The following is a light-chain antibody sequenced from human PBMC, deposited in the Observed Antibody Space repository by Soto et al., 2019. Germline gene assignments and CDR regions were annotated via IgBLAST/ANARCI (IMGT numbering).Light chain of an antibody. J-gene: IGLJ1*01. Sequence: QSALTQPASVSGSPGQSITISCTGTSSDVGGYNYVSWYQQLPGKAPTLMIYDVSNRPSGVSSRFSGSKSGNMASLIISGLQAEDEADYYCSSYTSSSREVFGTGTKLTVL. CDR2: DVS. CDR3: SSYTSSSREV. CDR1: SSDVGGYNY. V-gene: IGLV2-14*01.